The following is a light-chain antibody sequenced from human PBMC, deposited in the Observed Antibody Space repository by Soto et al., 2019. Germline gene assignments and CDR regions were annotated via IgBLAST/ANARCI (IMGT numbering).Light chain of an antibody. CDR3: QQYGSSRWT. Sequence: EIVLTQSPGTLSLSPGERATLSCRASQSVSSSYLAWYQQKPGQAPRLLIYGASSRATGIPDRFSGSGSGTDFTLTISRLEPEDFAVYYCQQYGSSRWTFGQWTKVEI. V-gene: IGKV3-20*01. CDR2: GAS. J-gene: IGKJ1*01. CDR1: QSVSSSY.